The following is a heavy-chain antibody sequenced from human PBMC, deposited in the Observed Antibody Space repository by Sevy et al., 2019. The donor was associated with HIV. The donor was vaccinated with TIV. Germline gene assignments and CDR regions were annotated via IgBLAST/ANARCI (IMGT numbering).Heavy chain of an antibody. V-gene: IGHV3-33*01. Sequence: GGSLRLSCAASGFTFSNYGIHWVRQPPGKGLEWVAVIWSDGNKKYYADSVKGRFTISRDNSKNTLFLQMNSLRAEDTAVYYYARGPLRYCTSTSCYEGDYYYYGKDVWGQGTTVTVSS. CDR1: GFTFSNYG. CDR2: IWSDGNKK. J-gene: IGHJ6*02. D-gene: IGHD2-2*01. CDR3: ARGPLRYCTSTSCYEGDYYYYGKDV.